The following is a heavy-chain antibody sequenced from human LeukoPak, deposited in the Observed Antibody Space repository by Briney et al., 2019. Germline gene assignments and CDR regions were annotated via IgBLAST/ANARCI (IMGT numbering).Heavy chain of an antibody. CDR2: IYYSGNT. CDR1: GVSISDYY. V-gene: IGHV4-59*08. D-gene: IGHD6-6*01. CDR3: AKSSGPGRYYFDY. J-gene: IGHJ4*02. Sequence: SETLSLTCSVSGVSISDYYWSWIRQPPGKGLEWIGYIYYSGNTNYSPSLKSRVTISVDTSKNQFSLKLSSVTAAGTAVYYCAKSSGPGRYYFDYWGQGTLVTVSS.